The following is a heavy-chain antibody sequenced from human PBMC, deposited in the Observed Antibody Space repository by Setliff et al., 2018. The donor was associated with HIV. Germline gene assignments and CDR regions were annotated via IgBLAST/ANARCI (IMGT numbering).Heavy chain of an antibody. D-gene: IGHD3-10*01. V-gene: IGHV1-46*01. CDR1: GYTFTSYY. CDR2: IYPSGGST. J-gene: IGHJ6*02. Sequence: ASVKVSCKASGYTFTSYYMHWVRQAPGQGLEWMGIIYPSGGSTSYAQKFQGRVTMTRDTSTSTVYMELSSLRSEDTAVYYCARASVLWFGELWYYYYGMDVWGQGTTVTVSS. CDR3: ARASVLWFGELWYYYYGMDV.